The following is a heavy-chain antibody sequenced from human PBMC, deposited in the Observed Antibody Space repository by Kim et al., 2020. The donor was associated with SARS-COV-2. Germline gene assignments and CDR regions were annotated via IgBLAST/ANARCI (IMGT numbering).Heavy chain of an antibody. V-gene: IGHV2-5*01. CDR3: AHRLGLMAAFDI. Sequence: RYSPSLKSRLTITKDTSKNQVVLTMTNMDPVDTATYYCAHRLGLMAAFDIWGQGTMVTVSS. J-gene: IGHJ3*02.